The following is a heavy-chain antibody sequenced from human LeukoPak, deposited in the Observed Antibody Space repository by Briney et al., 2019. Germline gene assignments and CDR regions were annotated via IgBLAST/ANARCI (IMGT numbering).Heavy chain of an antibody. V-gene: IGHV1-69*13. CDR2: IIPIFGTA. CDR1: GGTFSSYA. CDR3: ARSSGWYSIFDY. Sequence: ASVKVSCKASGGTFSSYAISWVRQAPGQGLEWMGGIIPIFGTASYAQKFQGRVTITADESTSTAYMELSSLRSEDTAVYYCARSSGWYSIFDYWGEGTLVTVPS. D-gene: IGHD6-19*01. J-gene: IGHJ4*02.